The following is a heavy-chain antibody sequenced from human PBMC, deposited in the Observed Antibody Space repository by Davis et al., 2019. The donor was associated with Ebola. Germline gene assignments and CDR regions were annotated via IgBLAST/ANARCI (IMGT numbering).Heavy chain of an antibody. V-gene: IGHV3-43D*03. CDR2: ISWDGGST. J-gene: IGHJ4*02. CDR1: GFTFDDYA. CDR3: AKDKIAAAGEYYFDY. Sequence: GESLKISCAASGFTFDDYAMHWVRQAPWKGLEWVSLISWDGGSTYYADSVKGRFTISRDNSKNSLYLQMNSLRAEDTALYYCAKDKIAAAGEYYFDYWGQGTLVTVSS. D-gene: IGHD6-13*01.